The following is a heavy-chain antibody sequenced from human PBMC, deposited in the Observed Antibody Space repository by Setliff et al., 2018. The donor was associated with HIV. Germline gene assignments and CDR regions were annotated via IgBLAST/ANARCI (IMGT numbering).Heavy chain of an antibody. J-gene: IGHJ4*02. V-gene: IGHV3-21*01. Sequence: GGSLRLSCAASGFTFSSYSMNWVRQAPGKGLEWVSYISSSSSYTHYADSVKGRFTISRDNVKNSLYLQMNSLRAEDTAVYYCAKQGTTVSPWTLDYWGQGTLVTVSS. D-gene: IGHD4-17*01. CDR1: GFTFSSYS. CDR2: ISSSSSYT. CDR3: AKQGTTVSPWTLDY.